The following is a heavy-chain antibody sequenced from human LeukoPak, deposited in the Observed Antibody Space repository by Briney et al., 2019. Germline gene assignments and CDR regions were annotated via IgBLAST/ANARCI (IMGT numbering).Heavy chain of an antibody. Sequence: ASVKVSCKASGYTFTTYDINWVRQATGQGLEWMGWMNPNSGSTGYAQKFQGRVTMTRNTSISTAYMELSSLRSEDTAVYYCARTIAARRVGSWFDPWGQGTLVTVSS. CDR2: MNPNSGST. V-gene: IGHV1-8*01. J-gene: IGHJ5*02. D-gene: IGHD6-6*01. CDR1: GYTFTTYD. CDR3: ARTIAARRVGSWFDP.